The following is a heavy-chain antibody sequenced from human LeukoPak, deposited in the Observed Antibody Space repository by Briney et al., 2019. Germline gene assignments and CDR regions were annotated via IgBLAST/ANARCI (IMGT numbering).Heavy chain of an antibody. CDR3: ARDNQDYDSSGYYDY. Sequence: GGSLRLSCAASGFTVSSNYMSWVRQAPGKGLEWVSVIYSGGSTYYADSVKGRFTISRDNSKNTLYLQMNSLRAEDTAVYYCARDNQDYDSSGYYDYWGQGTLVTVSS. D-gene: IGHD3-22*01. V-gene: IGHV3-66*01. CDR1: GFTVSSNY. J-gene: IGHJ4*02. CDR2: IYSGGST.